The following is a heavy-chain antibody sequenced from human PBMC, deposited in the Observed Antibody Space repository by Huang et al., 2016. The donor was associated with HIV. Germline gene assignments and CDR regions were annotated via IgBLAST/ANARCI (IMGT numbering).Heavy chain of an antibody. Sequence: QVHLVQSGAEVKKPGASVKVSCKASGYTFTSYNINWVRQATGQGREWMGWMNPSSGNTGYAQKFQCRVTITRDTAIGTAYMELSSRRSDDTAVYYCARGAVFAFFYYYYSYMDVWGKGTTVTVSS. CDR1: GYTFTSYN. CDR2: MNPSSGNT. J-gene: IGHJ6*03. V-gene: IGHV1-8*01. D-gene: IGHD2-8*01. CDR3: ARGAVFAFFYYYYSYMDV.